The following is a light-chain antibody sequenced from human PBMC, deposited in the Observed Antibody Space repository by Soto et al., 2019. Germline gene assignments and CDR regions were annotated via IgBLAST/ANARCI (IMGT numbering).Light chain of an antibody. Sequence: EIVFTPSPGIPSFSPGERVTLSCRASQSVRSNLAWYQQKPGQSPRLLIYGASTRATGIPARFSGSGSGTDFTLTISSLEPEDFAVYYCQQRSNWPPNTFGQGTRLEI. V-gene: IGKV3-11*01. CDR1: QSVRSN. CDR3: QQRSNWPPNT. J-gene: IGKJ5*01. CDR2: GAS.